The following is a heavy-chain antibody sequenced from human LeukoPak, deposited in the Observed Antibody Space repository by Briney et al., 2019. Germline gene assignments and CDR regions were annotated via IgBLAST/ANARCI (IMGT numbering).Heavy chain of an antibody. D-gene: IGHD5-18*01. CDR1: GGAINSSSYY. V-gene: IGHV4-39*07. CDR3: ARTGYSYGYEAY. J-gene: IGHJ4*02. Sequence: PSETLSLTCTVSGGAINSSSYYWGWIRQPPGKGLEWIGNIYYSGITYYNPSLKSRVTISVDTSKNQFSLKLSSVTAADTAVYYCARTGYSYGYEAYWGQGTLVTVSS. CDR2: IYYSGIT.